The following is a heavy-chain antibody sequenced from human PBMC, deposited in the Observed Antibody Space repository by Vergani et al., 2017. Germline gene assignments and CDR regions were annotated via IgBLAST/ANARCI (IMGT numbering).Heavy chain of an antibody. J-gene: IGHJ4*02. CDR3: ARDPDCSSTSCYSPYNWNSRRGNFDY. D-gene: IGHD2-2*01. V-gene: IGHV3-48*01. CDR2: ISSSSSTI. Sequence: EVQLVESGGGLVQPGGSLRLSCATSGFTFSSYSMNWVRQAPGKGLEWVSYISSSSSTIYYADSVKGRFTISRDNAKNSLYLQMNSLRAEDTAVYYCARDPDCSSTSCYSPYNWNSRRGNFDYWGQGTLVTVSS. CDR1: GFTFSSYS.